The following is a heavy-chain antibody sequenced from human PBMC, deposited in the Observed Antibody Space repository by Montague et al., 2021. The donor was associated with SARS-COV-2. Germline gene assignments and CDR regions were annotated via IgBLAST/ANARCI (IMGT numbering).Heavy chain of an antibody. V-gene: IGHV2-5*02. CDR3: AHRLSTAGGGFGF. Sequence: PALVKPTQTLTLTCTFSGFSLSTTGVAVGWIRQSPGKALGWLALIFWDDDKRYSPSLKNRVTITGDTSKNQVVLTVTNMDPVDTATYYCAHRLSTAGGGFGFWGQGTTVTVSS. CDR1: GFSLSTTGVA. D-gene: IGHD2-21*02. CDR2: IFWDDDK. J-gene: IGHJ3*01.